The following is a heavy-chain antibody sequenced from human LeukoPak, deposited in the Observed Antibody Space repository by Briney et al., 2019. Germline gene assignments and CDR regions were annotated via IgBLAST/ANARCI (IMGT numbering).Heavy chain of an antibody. J-gene: IGHJ4*02. CDR2: IYTSGST. D-gene: IGHD5-18*01. V-gene: IGHV4-61*02. CDR1: GGSISSGSYY. Sequence: PSQTLSLTCTVPGGSISSGSYYWSWIRQPAGKGLEWIGRIYTSGSTNYNPPLKSRVHISLETSKNQFSLKLSSVTAADTAVYYCARVGYGPVDYWGQGTLVTVSS. CDR3: ARVGYGPVDY.